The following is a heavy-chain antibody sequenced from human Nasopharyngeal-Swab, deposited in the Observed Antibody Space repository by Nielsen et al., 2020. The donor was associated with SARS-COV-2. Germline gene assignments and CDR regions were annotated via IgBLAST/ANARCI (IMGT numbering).Heavy chain of an antibody. D-gene: IGHD3-22*01. CDR1: GYTFNKYV. V-gene: IGHV7-4-1*02. CDR2: IDTNTGNP. J-gene: IGHJ4*02. CDR3: AREAGDSSGYTLVFWDS. Sequence: ASVKVSCKASGYTFNKYVLNWVRQAPGQGLEWMGWIDTNTGNPTYAQGFTGRYVFSLDTSVSTAYLQISSLDAEDTAVYYCAREAGDSSGYTLVFWDSWGQGTLVTVSS.